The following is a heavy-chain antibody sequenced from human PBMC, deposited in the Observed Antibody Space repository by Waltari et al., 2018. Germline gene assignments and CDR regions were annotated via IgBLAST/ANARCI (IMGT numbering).Heavy chain of an antibody. Sequence: EVQLVESGGGLVKPGGSLRLSCAASGFNFFDTWMTWVRQAPGKGLEWVGRIKRSSYGGAAEYAAPVNGRFIISRDDSSSTLYLQMNSLKSEDTAVYYCITDPANAYVRWFDPWGQGTLVTVSS. CDR2: IKRSSYGGAA. CDR3: ITDPANAYVRWFDP. V-gene: IGHV3-15*01. J-gene: IGHJ5*02. CDR1: GFNFFDTW. D-gene: IGHD2-2*01.